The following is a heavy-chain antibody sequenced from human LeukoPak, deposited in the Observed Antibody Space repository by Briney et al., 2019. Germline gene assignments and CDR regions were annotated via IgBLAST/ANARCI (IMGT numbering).Heavy chain of an antibody. CDR2: IYYSGST. CDR1: GGSISSYY. V-gene: IGHV4-59*01. J-gene: IGHJ3*02. Sequence: SQTLSLTCTVSGGSISSYYWSWIRQPPGKGLEWIGYIYYSGSTNYHPSLKSRVTMSVDTSKNQFSLNLSAVTAADTAVYYCARFGITGTPGAFDIWGQGTRVSVSS. D-gene: IGHD1-20*01. CDR3: ARFGITGTPGAFDI.